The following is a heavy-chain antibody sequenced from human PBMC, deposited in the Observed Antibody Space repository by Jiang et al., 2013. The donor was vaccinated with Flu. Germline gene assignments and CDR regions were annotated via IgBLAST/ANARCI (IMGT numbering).Heavy chain of an antibody. CDR1: GGSITSGGYC. J-gene: IGHJ6*02. D-gene: IGHD5-18*01. CDR3: ARGDTALVDYDYSYVLDV. Sequence: GLVKPSQTLSLTCTVSGGSITSGGYCWSWIRQHPGKGLEFIGYISYSGNTYYNPSLKSRVTISVDTSKNQFSLNLSSVTAADTAVFYCARGDTALVDYDYSYVLDVWGQGTTVTVSS. CDR2: ISYSGNT. V-gene: IGHV4-31*03.